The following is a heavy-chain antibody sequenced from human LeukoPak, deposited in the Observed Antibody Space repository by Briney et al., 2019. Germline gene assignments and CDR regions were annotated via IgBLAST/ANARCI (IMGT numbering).Heavy chain of an antibody. Sequence: PSQTLSLTCTVSGGSISSGSYYWSWIRQPPGKGLEWIGSIYYSGSAYYNPSLKSRVTISVDTSNNQFSLKMTSVTAADTAVYYCARSEWLVRGGDDYWGQGTLVIVSS. CDR3: ARSEWLVRGGDDY. CDR1: GGSISSGSYY. V-gene: IGHV4-39*01. J-gene: IGHJ4*02. D-gene: IGHD6-19*01. CDR2: IYYSGSA.